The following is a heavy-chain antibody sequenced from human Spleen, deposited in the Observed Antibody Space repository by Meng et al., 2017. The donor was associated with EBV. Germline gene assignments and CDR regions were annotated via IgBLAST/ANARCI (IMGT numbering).Heavy chain of an antibody. D-gene: IGHD5-18*01. CDR2: FHPEDGER. V-gene: IGHV1-24*01. CDR1: GYILTKLS. CDR3: ATDTAMSASFDY. J-gene: IGHJ4*02. Sequence: QVQVVQSGAEVKKPGASVKVSCKVSGYILTKLSMHWVRQAPGKGLEWMGGFHPEDGERIYAQKLQGRVTMTEDTSTDTAYMDLGSLRFEDTAVYYCATDTAMSASFDYWGQGTLVTVSS.